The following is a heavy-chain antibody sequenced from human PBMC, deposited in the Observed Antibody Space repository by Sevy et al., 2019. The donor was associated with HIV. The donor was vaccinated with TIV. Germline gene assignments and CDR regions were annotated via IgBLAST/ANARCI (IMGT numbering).Heavy chain of an antibody. Sequence: GGSLRLSCAASGFTFSSYSMNWVRQAPGKGLEWVSSISSSSSYIYYADSVKGRFTISRDNAKNSLYLQMNSLRAEDTAVYYCARDYYQGSRPDYYYYGMDVWGQGTTVTVSS. CDR3: ARDYYQGSRPDYYYYGMDV. CDR2: ISSSSSYI. J-gene: IGHJ6*02. V-gene: IGHV3-21*01. CDR1: GFTFSSYS. D-gene: IGHD3-10*01.